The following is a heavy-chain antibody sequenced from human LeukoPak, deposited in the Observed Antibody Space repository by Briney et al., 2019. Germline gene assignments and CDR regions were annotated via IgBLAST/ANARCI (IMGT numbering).Heavy chain of an antibody. CDR3: ARDPSGYYDYFDY. Sequence: PGGSLRLSCAASGFTFSNAWMSWVRQAPGKGLEWVGRIKSKTDGGTTDYAAPVKGRFTISRDDSKNTLYLQMNSLRAEDTAVYYCARDPSGYYDYFDYWGQGTLVTVSS. CDR1: GFTFSNAW. J-gene: IGHJ4*02. V-gene: IGHV3-15*01. CDR2: IKSKTDGGTT. D-gene: IGHD3-22*01.